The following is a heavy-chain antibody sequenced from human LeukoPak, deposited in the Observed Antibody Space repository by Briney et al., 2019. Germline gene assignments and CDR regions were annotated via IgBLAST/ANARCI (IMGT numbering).Heavy chain of an antibody. J-gene: IGHJ5*02. CDR1: GFTFSSYA. CDR3: AKSLLWFGEFDNWFDP. Sequence: PGGSLRLSCAASGFTFSSYAMSGVRQAPGKGLGWVSAISGSGGSTYYADSVKGRFTISRDNSKNTLYLQMNSLRAEDTAVYYCAKSLLWFGEFDNWFDPWGQGTLVTVSS. D-gene: IGHD3-10*01. V-gene: IGHV3-23*01. CDR2: ISGSGGST.